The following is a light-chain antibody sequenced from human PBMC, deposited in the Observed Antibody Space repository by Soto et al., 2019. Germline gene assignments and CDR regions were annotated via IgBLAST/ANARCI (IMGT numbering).Light chain of an antibody. Sequence: DIQMTQSPSSLSASLGDRVTITCRASQNISNYLNWYQQKPGKAPKLLIYDASNLETGVPSRFSGSGSGTDFTFTISSLQPEDIATYYCQQYDNLPITFGQGTRLEIK. V-gene: IGKV1-33*01. CDR3: QQYDNLPIT. CDR1: QNISNY. J-gene: IGKJ5*01. CDR2: DAS.